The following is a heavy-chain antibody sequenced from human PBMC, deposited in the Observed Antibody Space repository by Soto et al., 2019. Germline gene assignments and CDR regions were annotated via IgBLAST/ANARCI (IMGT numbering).Heavy chain of an antibody. CDR3: ARDPWAADY. CDR1: GFTVSTEY. J-gene: IGHJ4*02. V-gene: IGHV3-66*01. Sequence: GGSLRLSCAASGFTVSTEYMSWVRQAPGKGLECVSVIYSGGSTFYADSVRGRFTISRDNSKDTVNLQMNSLRAEDTAVYYCARDPWAADYWGQGTLVTVSS. D-gene: IGHD3-16*01. CDR2: IYSGGST.